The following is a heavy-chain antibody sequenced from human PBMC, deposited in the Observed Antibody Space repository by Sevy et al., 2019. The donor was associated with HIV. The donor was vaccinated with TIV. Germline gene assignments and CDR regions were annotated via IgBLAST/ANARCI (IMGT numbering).Heavy chain of an antibody. CDR3: ARDSTFWSGSYCYGMDI. V-gene: IGHV3-33*01. J-gene: IGHJ6*02. D-gene: IGHD3-3*01. CDR2: IGYEGSNK. Sequence: EGSLRLSCAASGFTFSSYGMHWVRQAPGKELEWVAVIGYEGSNKYYADSVKGRFTISRDNSKNTLYLQMNSLRAEDTAVYYCARDSTFWSGSYCYGMDIWGQGTTVTVSS. CDR1: GFTFSSYG.